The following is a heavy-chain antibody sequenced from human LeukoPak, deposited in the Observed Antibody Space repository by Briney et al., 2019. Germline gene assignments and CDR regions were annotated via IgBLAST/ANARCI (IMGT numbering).Heavy chain of an antibody. CDR2: ISGTGNRT. V-gene: IGHV3-23*01. J-gene: IGHJ4*02. CDR3: AKWGCSGGSCYPFDY. Sequence: GGSLRLSCAASGFTFSSYAMGWVRQAPGKGLEWVSAISGTGNRTYYADSVKGRFTISRDNPKNTLYLQMNSLRAEDTAVYYCAKWGCSGGSCYPFDYWGQGTLVTVSS. D-gene: IGHD2-15*01. CDR1: GFTFSSYA.